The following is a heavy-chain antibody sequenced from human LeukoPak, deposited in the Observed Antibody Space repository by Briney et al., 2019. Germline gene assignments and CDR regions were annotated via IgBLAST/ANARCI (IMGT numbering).Heavy chain of an antibody. J-gene: IGHJ4*02. D-gene: IGHD1-26*01. CDR3: ARIQYGGSYRYHLDY. CDR1: GGSINGYY. Sequence: SDNLSLTCTVSGGSINGYYWSWIRQPPGKGLESIGYIYYCGSTNYNPSLKSRVTISVDTSRNQFSLQLSSVTAADTAVYYCARIQYGGSYRYHLDYWGQVALVTVSS. V-gene: IGHV4-59*08. CDR2: IYYCGST.